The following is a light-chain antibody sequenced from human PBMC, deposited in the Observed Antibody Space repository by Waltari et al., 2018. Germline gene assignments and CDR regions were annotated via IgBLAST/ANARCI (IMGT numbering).Light chain of an antibody. CDR1: QSVRNS. V-gene: IGKV3-11*01. J-gene: IGKJ5*01. CDR3: QQRSN. CDR2: DTS. Sequence: EIVLTQSPGPLSLSPGERVTLSCRASQSVRNSVSWYQQKPGQAPRLLIHDTSNRATGIPARFSGSGSGTDFTLTISSLEPEDFAVYYCQQRSNFGQGTRLDI.